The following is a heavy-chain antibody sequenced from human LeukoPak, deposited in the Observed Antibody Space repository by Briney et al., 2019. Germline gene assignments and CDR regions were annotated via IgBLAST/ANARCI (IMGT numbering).Heavy chain of an antibody. CDR1: GGSISRRNW. J-gene: IGHJ4*02. D-gene: IGHD5-18*01. CDR3: ARGLGRQLWLRFRLGYYFDY. V-gene: IGHV4-4*02. Sequence: SETLSLTCAVSGGSISRRNWWSWVRQPPGKGLEWIGEIYHSGSTNYNPSLKSRVTISVDTSKNQFSLKLSSVTAADTAVYYCARGLGRQLWLRFRLGYYFDYWGQGTLVTVSP. CDR2: IYHSGST.